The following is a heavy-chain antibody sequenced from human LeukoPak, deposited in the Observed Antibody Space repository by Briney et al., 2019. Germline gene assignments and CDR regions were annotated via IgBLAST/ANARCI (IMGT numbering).Heavy chain of an antibody. V-gene: IGHV3-49*03. D-gene: IGHD5-24*01. J-gene: IGHJ3*02. Sequence: GRSLRLSCTASGFTFGDYAMSWFRQAPGKGLEWVGSIRSKADGGTTEYAASVKGRFTISRDDSKSIAYLQMNSLKTEDTAVYYCTRGRGWLQVALRGYDAFDIWGQGTMVTVSP. CDR2: IRSKADGGTT. CDR3: TRGRGWLQVALRGYDAFDI. CDR1: GFTFGDYA.